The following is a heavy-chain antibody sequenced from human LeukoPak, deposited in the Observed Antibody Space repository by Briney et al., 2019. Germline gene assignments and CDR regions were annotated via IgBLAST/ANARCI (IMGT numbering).Heavy chain of an antibody. CDR1: GGSFNSDDYY. D-gene: IGHD3-10*01. V-gene: IGHV4-61*08. J-gene: IGHJ4*02. Sequence: SETLSLTCGVSGGSFNSDDYYWNWIRQPPGRGLEWIGYIYYGGNTNYNPSLRSRVTISMDTSKNQFSPKVNSVTAADTAVYFCASGPRNYYYSGSYHYWGQGTLVTVSS. CDR2: IYYGGNT. CDR3: ASGPRNYYYSGSYHY.